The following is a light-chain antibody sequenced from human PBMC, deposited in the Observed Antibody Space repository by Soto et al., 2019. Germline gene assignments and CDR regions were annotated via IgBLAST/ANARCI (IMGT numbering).Light chain of an antibody. CDR2: DVS. J-gene: IGLJ1*01. Sequence: QSALTQPASVSGSPGQSITISCTGTSSDVGGYNYVSWYQQHPDKAPKLMIYDVSNRPSGVSNRFSGSKSGNTASLTISGLQAEDEADYYCSSYTSSSTRFGTGTKVTVL. V-gene: IGLV2-14*01. CDR3: SSYTSSSTR. CDR1: SSDVGGYNY.